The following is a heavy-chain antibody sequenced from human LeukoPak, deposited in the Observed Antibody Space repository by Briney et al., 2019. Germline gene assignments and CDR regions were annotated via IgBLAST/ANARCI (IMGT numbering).Heavy chain of an antibody. CDR2: IYHSGST. D-gene: IGHD3-10*01. V-gene: IGHV4-38-2*01. CDR3: ARVPLLWFGELLQYCFDY. Sequence: SETLSLTCAVSGYSISRGYYWGWLRQPPGKGLEWIGSIYHSGSTYYNPSLKSRVIISVDTSKNQFSLKLSSVTAADTAVYYCARVPLLWFGELLQYCFDYWGQGTLVTVSS. J-gene: IGHJ4*02. CDR1: GYSISRGYY.